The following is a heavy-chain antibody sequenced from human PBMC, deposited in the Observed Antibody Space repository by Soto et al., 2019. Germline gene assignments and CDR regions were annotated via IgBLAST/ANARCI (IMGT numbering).Heavy chain of an antibody. CDR2: INHSGST. V-gene: IGHV4-34*01. CDR1: GGSFSGYY. J-gene: IGHJ6*02. D-gene: IGHD2-21*01. Sequence: QVQLQQWGAGLLKPSETLSLTCAVYGGSFSGYYWSWIRQPPGKGLEWIGEINHSGSTNYNPSLKSRVTISVDTSKNQFSLKLSSVTAADTAVYYCARGHSGPISVMDVWGQGTTVTVSS. CDR3: ARGHSGPISVMDV.